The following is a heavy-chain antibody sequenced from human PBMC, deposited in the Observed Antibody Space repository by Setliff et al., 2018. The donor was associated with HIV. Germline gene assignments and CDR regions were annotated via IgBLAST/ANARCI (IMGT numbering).Heavy chain of an antibody. V-gene: IGHV4-59*06. Sequence: SETLSLTCAVYGESFSGYYWSWIRQPPGKGLEWIGYIYYTGSTYYNPSLKSRVTISIDTSKNQFSLNLSSVTAADSAVYYCAKLSRLTSLRNAFDIWGQGAVVTVSS. CDR1: GESFSGYY. D-gene: IGHD3-10*01. CDR3: AKLSRLTSLRNAFDI. J-gene: IGHJ3*02. CDR2: IYYTGST.